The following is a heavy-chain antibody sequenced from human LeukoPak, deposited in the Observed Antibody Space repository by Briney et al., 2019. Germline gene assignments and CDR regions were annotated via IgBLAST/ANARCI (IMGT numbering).Heavy chain of an antibody. D-gene: IGHD3-22*01. CDR3: GRGDYYDSSVLDY. J-gene: IGHJ4*02. Sequence: ASVKVSCKASGYTFTSYAMHWVRQAPGQRLEWMGWSNAGNGNTKYSQEFQGRVTITRDTSASTAYMELSSLRSEDMAVYYCGRGDYYDSSVLDYWGQGTLVTVSS. V-gene: IGHV1-3*02. CDR2: SNAGNGNT. CDR1: GYTFTSYA.